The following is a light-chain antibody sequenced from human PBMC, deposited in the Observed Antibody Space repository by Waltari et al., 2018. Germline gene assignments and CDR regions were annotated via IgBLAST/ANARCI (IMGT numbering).Light chain of an antibody. CDR2: ETS. CDR3: QQYGITWT. J-gene: IGKJ1*01. V-gene: IGKV3-20*01. Sequence: EIVLTQSPGTLSLSPGESATLSCRARQSVRTANLAWFQQRPGQAPRLLIYETSRRVTGIPDRFSGSGSGTDFTLTISRLEPGDFAVYYCQQYGITWTFGQGTKVEIK. CDR1: QSVRTAN.